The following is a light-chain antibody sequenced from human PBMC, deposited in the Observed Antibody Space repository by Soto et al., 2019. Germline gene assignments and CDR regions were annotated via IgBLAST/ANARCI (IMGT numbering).Light chain of an antibody. V-gene: IGLV2-14*03. Sequence: QSLLTQPDSVSGPPGQSIPISCTGTSSDVGGYNYVSWYQHHPGKAPKLLIYDVSNRPSGISNRFSGSKSDNTASLTISGLQPEDEADYYCSSYTTSNTRQIVFGTGTKVTVL. CDR2: DVS. J-gene: IGLJ1*01. CDR1: SSDVGGYNY. CDR3: SSYTTSNTRQIV.